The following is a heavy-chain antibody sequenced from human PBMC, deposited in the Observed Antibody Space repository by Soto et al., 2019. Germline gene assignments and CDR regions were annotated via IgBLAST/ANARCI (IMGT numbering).Heavy chain of an antibody. Sequence: QVQLQQWGAGLLKPSETLSLTCAVYGGSFSGYYWSWIRQPPGKGLEWIGEINHSGSTNYNPPLTSRVTISVDTSKNQFSLKLSSVTAADTAVYYCARGQSHYDILTGYYYYYYYMDVWGKGTTVTVSS. D-gene: IGHD3-9*01. CDR1: GGSFSGYY. CDR2: INHSGST. J-gene: IGHJ6*03. V-gene: IGHV4-34*01. CDR3: ARGQSHYDILTGYYYYYYYMDV.